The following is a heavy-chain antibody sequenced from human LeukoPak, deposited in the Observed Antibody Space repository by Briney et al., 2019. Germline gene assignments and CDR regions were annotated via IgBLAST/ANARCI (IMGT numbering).Heavy chain of an antibody. V-gene: IGHV1-18*01. CDR1: GYTLTSYG. D-gene: IGHD1-26*01. CDR2: ISAYNGNA. Sequence: ASVKVSCKASGYTLTSYGISWVRQAPGQGLVWMGWISAYNGNANYAQKLQGRVTMTTDTSTSTAYMELRSLRSDDTAVYYCARGWELYDAFDIWGQGTMVTVSS. J-gene: IGHJ3*02. CDR3: ARGWELYDAFDI.